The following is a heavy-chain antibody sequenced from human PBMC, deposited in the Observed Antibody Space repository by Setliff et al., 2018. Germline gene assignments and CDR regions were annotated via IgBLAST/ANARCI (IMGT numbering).Heavy chain of an antibody. CDR1: GGSISSYY. V-gene: IGHV4-59*08. Sequence: SETLSLTCTVSGGSISSYYWSWIRQPPGKGLEWIGYIDYSGSTNYNPSLKSRVTISLDTSKNQFSLELRSVTVADTATYYCVRPGGTTVVARHFDYWGSGILVTVSS. CDR3: VRPGGTTVVARHFDY. J-gene: IGHJ4*01. D-gene: IGHD2-15*01. CDR2: IDYSGST.